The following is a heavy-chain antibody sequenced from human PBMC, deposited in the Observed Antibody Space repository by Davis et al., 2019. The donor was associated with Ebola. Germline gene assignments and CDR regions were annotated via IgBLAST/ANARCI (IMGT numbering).Heavy chain of an antibody. CDR3: ARDLGMVTGYYMDV. V-gene: IGHV3-11*05. J-gene: IGHJ6*03. D-gene: IGHD2-21*02. Sequence: FTFSRDNAKNSLYLQMNSLRAEDTAVYYCARDLGMVTGYYMDVWGEGTTVTVSS.